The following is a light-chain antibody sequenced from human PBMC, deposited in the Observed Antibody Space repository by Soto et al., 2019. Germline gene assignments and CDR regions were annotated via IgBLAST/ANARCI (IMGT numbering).Light chain of an antibody. J-gene: IGKJ4*01. CDR3: LKYNSAPLT. Sequence: DIHMLQSPSPPSASVGHRVTITCRVSLPTSNYLAWFQPNTGKIPNLLIYAASTLQAGVPSRFSGSGSGTDFALTISSLQPEDVAAYYFLKYNSAPLTFGGGTKVDIK. CDR1: LPTSNY. CDR2: AAS. V-gene: IGKV1-27*01.